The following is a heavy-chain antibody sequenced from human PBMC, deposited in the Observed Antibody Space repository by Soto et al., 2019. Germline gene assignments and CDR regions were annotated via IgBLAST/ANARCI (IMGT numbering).Heavy chain of an antibody. CDR1: GGTFSSYA. Sequence: SVKVSRKASGGTFSSYAISWVRQAPGQGLEWMGGIIPIFGTANYAQKFQGRVTITADESTSTAYMELSSLRSEDTAVYYCAVYYYGSGTLCYHYCGMDVWGQGTSVTVS. V-gene: IGHV1-69*13. CDR3: AVYYYGSGTLCYHYCGMDV. D-gene: IGHD3-10*01. CDR2: IIPIFGTA. J-gene: IGHJ6*02.